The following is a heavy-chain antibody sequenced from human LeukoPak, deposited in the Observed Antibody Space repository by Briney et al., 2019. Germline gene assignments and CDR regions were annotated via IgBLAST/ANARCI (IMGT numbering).Heavy chain of an antibody. J-gene: IGHJ4*02. Sequence: SETLSLTCTVSGGSISSYYWSWIRQPPGKGLEWIGYIYYSGSTNYNPSLKSRVTISVDTSKNQFSLKLSSVTAADTAVYYCARLDGCCSSTSCYNFDYWGQGTLVTVSS. CDR2: IYYSGST. CDR3: ARLDGCCSSTSCYNFDY. D-gene: IGHD2-2*02. V-gene: IGHV4-59*08. CDR1: GGSISSYY.